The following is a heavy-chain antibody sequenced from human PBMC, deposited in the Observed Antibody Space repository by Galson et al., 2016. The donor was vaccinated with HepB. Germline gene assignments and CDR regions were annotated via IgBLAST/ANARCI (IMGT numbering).Heavy chain of an antibody. D-gene: IGHD6-19*01. CDR3: AHYDIAEAGMGYYYYYGLDV. J-gene: IGHJ6*02. CDR1: GFSLTTNEVG. V-gene: IGHV2-5*02. Sequence: PALVKPTQTLTLTCTFSGFSLTTNEVGVGWIRQPPGKALEWLALIYWDDDKRYSPSLKRRLTITKDTSKNQVVLTMTNMDPVDTGTYFCAHYDIAEAGMGYYYYYGLDVWGPGTTVTVSS. CDR2: IYWDDDK.